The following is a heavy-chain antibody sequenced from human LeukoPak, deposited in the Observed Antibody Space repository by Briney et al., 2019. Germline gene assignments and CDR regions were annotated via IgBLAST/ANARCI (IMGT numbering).Heavy chain of an antibody. CDR1: GGTFSSYA. J-gene: IGHJ6*02. D-gene: IGHD3-3*01. V-gene: IGHV1-69*04. CDR3: ARGHCDFWSGYRYYYYYGMDV. CDR2: IIPIFGIA. Sequence: ASVKVSCKASGGTFSSYAISCVRQAPGQGLEWMGRIIPIFGIANYAQKFQGRVTITADKSTSTAYMELSSLRSEDTAVYYCARGHCDFWSGYRYYYYYGMDVWGQGTTVTVSS.